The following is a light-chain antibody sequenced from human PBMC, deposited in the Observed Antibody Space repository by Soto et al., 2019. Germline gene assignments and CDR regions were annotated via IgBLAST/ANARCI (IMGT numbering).Light chain of an antibody. J-gene: IGLJ1*01. CDR2: DVS. Sequence: QALLTHPRSGSGSPGQSVPISCTGTSSDVAIYNYISWYQQHPGEAPKLMIHDVSERPSGVPDRFSGSKSGNTASLTISGLQAEDEADYYCCSYAGSYTFARNVFGTGTKVTVL. CDR3: CSYAGSYTFARNV. V-gene: IGLV2-11*01. CDR1: SSDVAIYNY.